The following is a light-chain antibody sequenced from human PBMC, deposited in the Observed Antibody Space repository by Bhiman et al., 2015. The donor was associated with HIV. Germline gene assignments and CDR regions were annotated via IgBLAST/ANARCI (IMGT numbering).Light chain of an antibody. V-gene: IGLV1-51*02. Sequence: QSVLTQPPSVSGARGQRVTISCTGTVSNIGANFDVHWYQQVPGTAPRLLIYDNSVRPSGIPDRFSASKSGTSATLGITGLQTGDEADYYCATWDSSLSAEVFGGGTKLTVL. CDR2: DNS. CDR3: ATWDSSLSAEV. J-gene: IGLJ2*01. CDR1: VSNIGANFD.